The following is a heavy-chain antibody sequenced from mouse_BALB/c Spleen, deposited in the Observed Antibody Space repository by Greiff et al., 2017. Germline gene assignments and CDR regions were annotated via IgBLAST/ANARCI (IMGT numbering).Heavy chain of an antibody. CDR3: ARSYGSSYYAMDY. CDR2: ISSGSSTI. Sequence: EVQGVESGGGLVQPGGSRKLSCAASGFTFSSFGMHWVRQAPEKGLEWVAYISSGSSTIYYADTVKGRFIISRDNPKNTLFLQMTSLRSEDTAMYYCARSYGSSYYAMDYWGQGTSVTVSS. CDR1: GFTFSSFG. V-gene: IGHV5-17*02. J-gene: IGHJ4*01. D-gene: IGHD1-1*01.